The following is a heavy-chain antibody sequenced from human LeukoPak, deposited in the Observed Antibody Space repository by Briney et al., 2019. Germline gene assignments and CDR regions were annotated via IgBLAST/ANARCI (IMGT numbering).Heavy chain of an antibody. CDR3: ARLRPSGWGYYDMDV. CDR1: GGSISSYY. J-gene: IGHJ6*02. D-gene: IGHD3-22*01. CDR2: IYYSGST. V-gene: IGHV4-59*08. Sequence: PSETLSLTCTVSGGSISSYYWSWIRQPPGKGLEWIGYIYYSGSTNYNPSLKSRLTISVDTSKNQFSLKLNSVTAADTAVYYCARLRPSGWGYYDMDVWGQGTTVTVSS.